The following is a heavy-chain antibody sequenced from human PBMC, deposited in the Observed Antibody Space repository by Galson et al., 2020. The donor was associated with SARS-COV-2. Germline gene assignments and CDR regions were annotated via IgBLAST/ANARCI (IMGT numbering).Heavy chain of an antibody. J-gene: IGHJ6*03. Sequence: GGSLRLSCAVSGFTFSNDWMIWVRQAPGKGLEWVGRSKRRIDGETTDYVASVKGRFIISRDDLKNTLYLHMNGLKSEDTGVYYCAIRFGGLGYMDVWGNGTWVTGAS. CDR3: AIRFGGLGYMDV. CDR2: SKRRIDGETT. CDR1: GFTFSNDW. V-gene: IGHV3-15*01. D-gene: IGHD3-10*01.